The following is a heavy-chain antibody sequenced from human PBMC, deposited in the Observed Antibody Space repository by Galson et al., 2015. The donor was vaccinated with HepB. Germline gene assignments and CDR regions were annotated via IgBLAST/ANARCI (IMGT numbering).Heavy chain of an antibody. CDR2: INPSGGNT. CDR1: GYTFTSYY. J-gene: IGHJ2*01. V-gene: IGHV1-46*01. Sequence: SVKVSCKASGYTFTSYYMHWVRQAPGQGLEWMGIINPSGGNTGYAQKFQGRVIMTRNTSISTAYMELSSLRSEDTAVYYCAMGFLRGAWYFDLWGRGTLVTVSS. D-gene: IGHD3-16*01. CDR3: AMGFLRGAWYFDL.